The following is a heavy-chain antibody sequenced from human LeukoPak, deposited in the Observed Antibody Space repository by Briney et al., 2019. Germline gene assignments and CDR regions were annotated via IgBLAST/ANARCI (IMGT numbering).Heavy chain of an antibody. CDR2: IKQDESEK. V-gene: IGHV3-7*01. CDR3: ARDRVSGDSSGYSPFDY. D-gene: IGHD3-22*01. CDR1: GFTFSSYW. Sequence: PGGSLRLSCAASGFTFSSYWMSWVRQAPGKGLEWVANIKQDESEKYYVDSVKGRFTISRDNAKNSLYLQMNSLRAEDTAVYYCARDRVSGDSSGYSPFDYWGQGTLVTVSS. J-gene: IGHJ4*02.